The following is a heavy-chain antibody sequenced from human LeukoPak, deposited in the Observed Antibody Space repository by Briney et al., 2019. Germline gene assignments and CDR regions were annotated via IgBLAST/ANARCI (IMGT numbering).Heavy chain of an antibody. CDR1: GFTFSSHA. Sequence: GGSLRLSCAASGFTFSSHAMSWVRQAPGKGPEWVSGIIESGGGTHYADSVKGQFTTFRDNSKNMVYLQMNSLRVEDTAVYYCARGRPHGNDYWGQGTLVTVSS. D-gene: IGHD4-23*01. J-gene: IGHJ4*02. V-gene: IGHV3-23*01. CDR2: IIESGGGT. CDR3: ARGRPHGNDY.